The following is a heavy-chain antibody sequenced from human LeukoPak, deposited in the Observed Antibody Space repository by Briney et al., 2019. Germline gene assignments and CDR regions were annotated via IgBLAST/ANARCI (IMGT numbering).Heavy chain of an antibody. J-gene: IGHJ6*03. CDR1: RFTFDDYA. CDR3: AKDRRRIAALYYMDV. CDR2: ISWNSGSI. Sequence: GRSLRLSCAASRFTFDDYAMHWVRQAPGKGLEWVSGISWNSGSIGYADSVKGRFTISRDNAKNSLYLQMNSLRAEDTALYYCAKDRRRIAALYYMDVWGKGTTVTVSS. V-gene: IGHV3-9*01. D-gene: IGHD6-25*01.